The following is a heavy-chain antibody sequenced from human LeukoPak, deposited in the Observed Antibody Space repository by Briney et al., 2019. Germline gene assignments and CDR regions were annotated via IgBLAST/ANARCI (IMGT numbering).Heavy chain of an antibody. CDR2: ISGSGGST. V-gene: IGHV3-23*01. CDR3: AREKMATY. Sequence: GGSLRLSCAASGFTFSSYAMSWVRQAPGKGLEWVSAISGSGGSTYYADSVKGRFSISRDNAKNSLYLQMNSLRVEDTAVYYCAREKMATYWGQGTLVTVSS. CDR1: GFTFSSYA. D-gene: IGHD5-24*01. J-gene: IGHJ4*02.